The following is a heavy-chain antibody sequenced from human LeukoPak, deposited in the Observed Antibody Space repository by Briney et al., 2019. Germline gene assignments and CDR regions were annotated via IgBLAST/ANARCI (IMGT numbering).Heavy chain of an antibody. J-gene: IGHJ6*03. CDR3: ARSGSDSAYYYYLDG. D-gene: IGHD3-10*01. CDR2: IYYSGST. V-gene: IGHV4-59*01. Sequence: PSETLSLTFLVPGAPISSYYWTWTPQPPGKGLEWFGYIYYSGSTNYTPTLKSRVTISVDTSTNTFSLKLRSVSAADTPLYYTARSGSDSAYYYYLDGWGKGTTVTICS. CDR1: GAPISSYY.